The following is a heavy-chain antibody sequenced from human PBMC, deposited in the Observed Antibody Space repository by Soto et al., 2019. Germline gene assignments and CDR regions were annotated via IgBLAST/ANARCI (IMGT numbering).Heavy chain of an antibody. J-gene: IGHJ4*02. CDR3: ARDPGGSFDS. V-gene: IGHV3-23*01. Sequence: EVQLLESGGALAQPGGSLRLSCATSGFIFSNYDMSWIRQAPGKGLEWVSTISSSGGRTNYADSVKGRFTLSRDNSKNTVNLQMNSLRAEDTAVYYCARDPGGSFDSWGQGTLVTVSS. CDR2: ISSSGGRT. CDR1: GFIFSNYD. D-gene: IGHD2-8*02.